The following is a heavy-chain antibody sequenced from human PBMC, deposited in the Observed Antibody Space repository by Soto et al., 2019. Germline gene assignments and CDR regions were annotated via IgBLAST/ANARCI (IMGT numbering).Heavy chain of an antibody. CDR3: ARGGRIRGSGWFDY. V-gene: IGHV3-7*03. J-gene: IGHJ4*02. CDR1: RFTVSTYW. D-gene: IGHD6-19*01. Sequence: EVQLVESGGGLVQPGGSLRLSCAASRFTVSTYWMSWVRQAPGKGLEWVTNIQQDGSEKYYVDSVKGRCTISRDNAKNSLYLQMNSLRAEDTAVYYCARGGRIRGSGWFDYWGQGTLVTVSS. CDR2: IQQDGSEK.